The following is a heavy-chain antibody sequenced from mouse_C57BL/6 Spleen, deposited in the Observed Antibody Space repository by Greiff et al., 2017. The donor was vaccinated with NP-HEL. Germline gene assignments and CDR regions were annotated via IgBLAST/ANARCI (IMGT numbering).Heavy chain of an antibody. CDR3: ARNYYGSLHFDV. CDR2: IDPSDSYT. Sequence: QVQLQQSGAELVMPGASVKLSCKASGYTFTSYWMHWVKQRPGQGLEWIGEIDPSDSYTNYNQKFKGKSTLTVDKSSSTAYMQLSSLTSEDSAVYYCARNYYGSLHFDVWGTGTTVTVSS. V-gene: IGHV1-69*01. D-gene: IGHD1-1*01. CDR1: GYTFTSYW. J-gene: IGHJ1*03.